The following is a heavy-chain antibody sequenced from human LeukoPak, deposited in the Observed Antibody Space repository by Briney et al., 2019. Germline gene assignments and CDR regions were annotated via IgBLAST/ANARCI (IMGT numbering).Heavy chain of an antibody. CDR3: ARLTPYSSSSAYYYYYMDV. D-gene: IGHD6-6*01. CDR1: GGSISSSSYY. CDR2: IYYSGST. V-gene: IGHV4-39*01. Sequence: PSETLSLTCTVPGGSISSSSYYWGWIRQPPGKGLEWIGSIYYSGSTYYNPSLKSRVTISVDTSKNQFSLKLSSVTAADTAVYYCARLTPYSSSSAYYYYYMDVWGEGTTVTVSS. J-gene: IGHJ6*03.